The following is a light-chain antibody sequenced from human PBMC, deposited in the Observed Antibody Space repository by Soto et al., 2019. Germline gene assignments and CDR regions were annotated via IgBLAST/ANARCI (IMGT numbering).Light chain of an antibody. V-gene: IGLV1-40*01. CDR1: SSNIGAGYD. J-gene: IGLJ2*01. CDR2: GNN. CDR3: QSYDSSLSVV. Sequence: QSVLRQPPSVSGAPGQRVTISCIGSSSNIGAGYDVHWYQQLPGTAPKLLIYGNNNRPSGVPDRFSGSKSGTSASLAITGLQAEDEADYYCQSYDSSLSVVFGGGTKLTVL.